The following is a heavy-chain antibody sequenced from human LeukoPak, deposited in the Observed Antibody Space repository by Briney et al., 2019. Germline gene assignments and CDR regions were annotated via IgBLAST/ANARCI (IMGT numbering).Heavy chain of an antibody. CDR1: GFTFSSFW. V-gene: IGHV3-7*01. J-gene: IGHJ5*02. CDR2: IKPDGGEK. CDR3: ARGPPYCTGGSCYSNWFDP. Sequence: GGSLRLSCAVSGFTFSSFWMGWVRQAPGKGLGWVANIKPDGGEKFSVDSVMGRFTTSRDNATKSQHLQMNSLRAEDTAVYYCARGPPYCTGGSCYSNWFDPWGQGTLVTVSS. D-gene: IGHD2-15*01.